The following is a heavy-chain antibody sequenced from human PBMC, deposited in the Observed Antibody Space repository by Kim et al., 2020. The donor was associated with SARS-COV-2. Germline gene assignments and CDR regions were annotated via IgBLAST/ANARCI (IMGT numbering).Heavy chain of an antibody. J-gene: IGHJ6*02. CDR2: ISSSSSYI. Sequence: GGSLRLSCAASGFTFSSYSMNWVRQAPGKGLEWVSSISSSSSYIYYADSVKGRFTISRDNAKNSLYLQMNSLRAEDTAVYYCARVGDFWSGYYKGGLVRVYGMDVWGQGTTVTVSS. CDR1: GFTFSSYS. CDR3: ARVGDFWSGYYKGGLVRVYGMDV. D-gene: IGHD3-3*01. V-gene: IGHV3-21*01.